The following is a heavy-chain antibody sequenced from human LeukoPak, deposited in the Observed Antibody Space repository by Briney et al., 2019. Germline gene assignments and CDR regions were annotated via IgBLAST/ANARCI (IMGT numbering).Heavy chain of an antibody. D-gene: IGHD3-9*01. CDR2: INPNSGGT. J-gene: IGHJ4*02. CDR1: GYIFTDYY. V-gene: IGHV1-2*02. Sequence: ASVKVSFKASGYIFTDYYMHWVRQAPGQGLEWMGWINPNSGGTNSAQKFQGRVTMTRDTSISTAYMELSRLRSDDTAVYYCAKARTFYDFLTGYLDFDFWGQGTLVTVSS. CDR3: AKARTFYDFLTGYLDFDF.